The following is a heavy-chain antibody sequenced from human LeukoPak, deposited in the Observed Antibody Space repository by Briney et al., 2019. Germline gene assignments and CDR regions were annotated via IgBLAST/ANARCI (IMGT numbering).Heavy chain of an antibody. V-gene: IGHV3-74*03. J-gene: IGHJ4*02. CDR1: GFAFSVSW. D-gene: IGHD2/OR15-2a*01. CDR3: AKDYFGSLEY. Sequence: GGSLSLSRAASGFAFSVSWMHWVRQAPGKGLVWVSVIKSDGGTAYADSVKGRFTISRDNAKNTVYQQMNSLRDEDTAVYYCAKDYFGSLEYWGQGTLVTVSS. CDR2: IKSDGGT.